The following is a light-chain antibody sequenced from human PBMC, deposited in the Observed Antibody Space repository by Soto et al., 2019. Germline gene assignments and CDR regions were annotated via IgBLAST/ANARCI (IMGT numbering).Light chain of an antibody. J-gene: IGLJ2*01. Sequence: QSALTQPPSASGSPGQSVTISCTGTSSDVGAYNYVSWYQQHPGKVPRLMIYGVTERPSGVPDRFSASKSGNTASLTVSGLQAEDEADYYCSSYAGSNTVIFGGGTQLTVL. V-gene: IGLV2-8*01. CDR3: SSYAGSNTVI. CDR2: GVT. CDR1: SSDVGAYNY.